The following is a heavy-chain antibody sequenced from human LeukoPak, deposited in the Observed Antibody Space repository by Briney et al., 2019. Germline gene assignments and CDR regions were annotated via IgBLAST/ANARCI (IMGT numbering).Heavy chain of an antibody. D-gene: IGHD2-15*01. V-gene: IGHV1-2*02. J-gene: IGHJ4*02. Sequence: ASVKVSCEASGYTFTGYYMHWVRQAPGQGLEWMGWINPNSGDTNYAQKFQGRVTMTRDTSINTAYMELTRLTSDDTAVYYCARVYSIRSFDYWGQGTLVTVSS. CDR3: ARVYSIRSFDY. CDR1: GYTFTGYY. CDR2: INPNSGDT.